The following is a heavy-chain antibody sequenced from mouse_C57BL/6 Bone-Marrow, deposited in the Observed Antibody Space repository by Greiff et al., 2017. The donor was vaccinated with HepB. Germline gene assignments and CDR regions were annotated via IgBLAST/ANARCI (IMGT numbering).Heavy chain of an antibody. J-gene: IGHJ3*01. V-gene: IGHV1-82*01. Sequence: VQRVVSGPELVKPGASVKISCKASGYAFSSSWMNWVKQRPGKGLEWIGRIYPGDGDTNYNGKFKGKATLTADKSSSTAYMQLSSLTSEDSAVYFCARRRGFAYWGQGTLVTVSA. CDR3: ARRRGFAY. CDR1: GYAFSSSW. CDR2: IYPGDGDT.